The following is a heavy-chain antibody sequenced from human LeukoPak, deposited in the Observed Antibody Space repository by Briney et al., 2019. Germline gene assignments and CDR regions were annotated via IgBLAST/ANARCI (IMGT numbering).Heavy chain of an antibody. Sequence: GGSLRLSCAASGFTFSSYGMHWVRQAPGKALEGVAFIRYDGSNKYYADSVKGRFTISRDNSKNTLYLQMNSLRAEDTAVYYCAKDRGYSSGWYAGGVDYWGQGTLVTVSS. J-gene: IGHJ4*02. CDR2: IRYDGSNK. CDR3: AKDRGYSSGWYAGGVDY. CDR1: GFTFSSYG. D-gene: IGHD6-19*01. V-gene: IGHV3-30*02.